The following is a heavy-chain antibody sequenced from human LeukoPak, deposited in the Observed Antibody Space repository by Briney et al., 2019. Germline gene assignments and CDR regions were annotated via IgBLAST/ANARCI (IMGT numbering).Heavy chain of an antibody. D-gene: IGHD6-25*01. J-gene: IGHJ5*02. CDR1: GGSISSYY. CDR2: IYYSGST. CDR3: SRFIPRRLWFDP. Sequence: SETLSLTCTVSGGSISSYYWSWIRQPPGKGLEWIGYIYYSGSTNYNPSLKSRVPISVDTAKNQFSLKLGSCNAADTAVYFFSRFIPRRLWFDPWGKGTRVTVSS. V-gene: IGHV4-59*08.